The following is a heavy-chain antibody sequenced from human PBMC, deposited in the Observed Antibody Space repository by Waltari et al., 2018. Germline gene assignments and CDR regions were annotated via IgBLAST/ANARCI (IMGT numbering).Heavy chain of an antibody. D-gene: IGHD5-12*01. CDR3: ARDTVDSGYVGFYFDY. J-gene: IGHJ4*02. CDR2: ISVDGSNK. V-gene: IGHV3-30-3*01. CDR1: GFTFSSYA. Sequence: QVQLVESGGGVVQPGRSLRLSCAASGFTFSSYAMLWVRQAPGKGLDGVAVISVDGSNKYYADSVKGRFTISRDNSKNTLYLQMNSLRAEDTAVYYCARDTVDSGYVGFYFDYWGQGTLVTVSS.